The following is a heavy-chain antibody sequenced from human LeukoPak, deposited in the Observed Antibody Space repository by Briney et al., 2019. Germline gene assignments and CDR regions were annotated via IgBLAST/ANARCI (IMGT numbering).Heavy chain of an antibody. V-gene: IGHV4-39*07. CDR2: IYYSGST. CDR3: ARDPRRGYCSSTSCRNWFDP. CDR1: GGSISSYY. J-gene: IGHJ5*02. Sequence: SETLSLTCTVSGGSISSYYWGWIRQPPGKGLEWIGSIYYSGSTYYNPSLKSRVTISVDTSKNQFSLKLSSVTAADTAVYYCARDPRRGYCSSTSCRNWFDPWGQGTLVTVSS. D-gene: IGHD2-2*01.